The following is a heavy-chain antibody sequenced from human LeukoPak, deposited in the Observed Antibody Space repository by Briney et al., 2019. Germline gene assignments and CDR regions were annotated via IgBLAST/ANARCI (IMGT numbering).Heavy chain of an antibody. J-gene: IGHJ4*02. D-gene: IGHD6-13*01. CDR1: GGSISSYY. Sequence: PSETLSLTCTVSGGSISSYYLSWIRQPVGKGLEWIGRIYTSGSTNYNPSLKSRVIMSVDTSKNQFSLKLSSVTAGDTAVYYCARTDWGQQLGPPDNWGQGTLVTVSS. CDR2: IYTSGST. CDR3: ARTDWGQQLGPPDN. V-gene: IGHV4-4*07.